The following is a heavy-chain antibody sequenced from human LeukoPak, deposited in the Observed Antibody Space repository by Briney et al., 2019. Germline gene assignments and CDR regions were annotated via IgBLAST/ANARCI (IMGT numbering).Heavy chain of an antibody. CDR2: INQSGST. D-gene: IGHD2/OR15-2a*01. Sequence: WETLSLTCAVYGGSFSGYYWSWIRQPPRKGLEWIGEINQSGSTNYNPSLKSRVTISVDTSKTQFSLKLSAVSAADTAVYYCARGVLSRVTRLWGQGTLVSVSS. V-gene: IGHV4-34*01. CDR1: GGSFSGYY. CDR3: ARGVLSRVTRL. J-gene: IGHJ4*02.